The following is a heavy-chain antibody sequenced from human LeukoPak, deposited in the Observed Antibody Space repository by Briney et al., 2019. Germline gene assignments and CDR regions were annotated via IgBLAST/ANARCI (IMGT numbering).Heavy chain of an antibody. D-gene: IGHD2-2*01. Sequence: PSETLSLTCTVSGGSISSYYWSXIRQPAGKGXXXXXXXXXSGSTNYNPSLKSRVTISVDTSKNKFSLKLSTVTAADTAVYYCARDGGYCSSTSCPPFDYWGQGTLVTVSS. CDR2: XXXSGST. V-gene: IGHV4-4*07. CDR1: GGSISSYY. CDR3: ARDGGYCSSTSCPPFDY. J-gene: IGHJ4*02.